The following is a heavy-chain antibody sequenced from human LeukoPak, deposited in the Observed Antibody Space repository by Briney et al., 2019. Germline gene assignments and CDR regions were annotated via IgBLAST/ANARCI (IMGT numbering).Heavy chain of an antibody. Sequence: PSETLSLTCTVSGGSISNYYWGWIRQPPGKGLEWIGYIYYSGTTNYNPSLKSRVTMSVDTSKNQFSLKLSSVTAADTAVYYCAREDPQTTVPEGMDVWGQGTTVTVSS. CDR3: AREDPQTTVPEGMDV. D-gene: IGHD4-17*01. CDR2: IYYSGTT. CDR1: GGSISNYY. V-gene: IGHV4-59*01. J-gene: IGHJ6*02.